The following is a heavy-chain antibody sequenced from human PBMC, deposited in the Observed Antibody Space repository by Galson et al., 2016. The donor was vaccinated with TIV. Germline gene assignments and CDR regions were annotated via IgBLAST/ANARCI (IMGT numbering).Heavy chain of an antibody. D-gene: IGHD4-23*01. J-gene: IGHJ3*02. V-gene: IGHV3-23*01. CDR2: ISGSGSIT. Sequence: SLRLSCAASGFTFDYFAMSWVRQAPGKGLEWVSGISGSGSITYFADSVKGRFSISRDNSKNTLDLQLHSLRVEDTAVYYCAKRKNYGGDAFENWGLGTMVTVSS. CDR1: GFTFDYFA. CDR3: AKRKNYGGDAFEN.